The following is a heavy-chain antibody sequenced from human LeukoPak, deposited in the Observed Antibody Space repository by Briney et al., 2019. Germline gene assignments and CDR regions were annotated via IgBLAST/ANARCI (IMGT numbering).Heavy chain of an antibody. V-gene: IGHV4-59*01. CDR3: ARGLGDY. CDR1: GGSISRFY. Sequence: PSETLSLTCTVSGGSISRFYWRCLREPPGKGLEGIGYIYYSGSTNYNPSLKSRVTISVHTSKNQSSLELSSVTATDTAVYYCARGLGDYWGQGTLVTVSS. CDR2: IYYSGST. D-gene: IGHD3-3*01. J-gene: IGHJ4*02.